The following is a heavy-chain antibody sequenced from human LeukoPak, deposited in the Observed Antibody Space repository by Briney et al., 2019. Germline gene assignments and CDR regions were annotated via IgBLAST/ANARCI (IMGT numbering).Heavy chain of an antibody. CDR2: ISSSSSYI. D-gene: IGHD1-26*01. CDR1: GFTFSSYS. V-gene: IGHV3-21*01. CDR3: ASNPPSGSYHPAGY. Sequence: PGGSLRLSCAASGFTFSSYSMNWVRQAPGKGLEWVSSISSSSSYIYYADSVKGRFTISRDNAKNSLYLQMNSLRAEDTAVYYCASNPPSGSYHPAGYWGQGTLVTVSS. J-gene: IGHJ4*02.